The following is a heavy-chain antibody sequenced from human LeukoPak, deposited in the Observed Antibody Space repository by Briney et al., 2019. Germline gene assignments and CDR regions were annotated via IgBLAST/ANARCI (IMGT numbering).Heavy chain of an antibody. CDR3: AKEMGAPLTSVAFDI. V-gene: IGHV3-30*18. CDR2: ISYAGDNK. Sequence: GKSLRLSCAASGFPFDSFGMHWVRQAPGKGLEWLSLISYAGDNKYEADSVKGRFTISRDNSKNTLYLQMNSLRAEDTAVYYCAKEMGAPLTSVAFDIWGQGTMVTVSS. D-gene: IGHD1-26*01. J-gene: IGHJ3*02. CDR1: GFPFDSFG.